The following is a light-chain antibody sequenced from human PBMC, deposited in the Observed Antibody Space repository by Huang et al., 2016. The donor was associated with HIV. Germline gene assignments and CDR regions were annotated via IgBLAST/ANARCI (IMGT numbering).Light chain of an antibody. J-gene: IGKJ1*01. CDR1: QSVSSN. V-gene: IGKV3-15*01. Sequence: EIVMTQSPATLSVSPGERATLSCRASQSVSSNLAWYQQKPGQAPRLLIYAASTRATCIPARFSGSGSETEFTLTMSSLQSDGFAVYYCQQYNNWPRTFGQGTKVEIK. CDR3: QQYNNWPRT. CDR2: AAS.